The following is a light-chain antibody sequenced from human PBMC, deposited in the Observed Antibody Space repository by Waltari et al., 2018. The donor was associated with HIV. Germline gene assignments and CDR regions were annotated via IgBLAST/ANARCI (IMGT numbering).Light chain of an antibody. V-gene: IGLV3-19*01. CDR3: KSRDSSGNHYV. CDR2: GKN. CDR1: SLRNYY. Sequence: SSELTQDPAVSVALGQPVRITCQGDSLRNYYASWHQQKPGQAPVLVISGKNIRPSGIPDRFSGSRSGNTASLTITGAQAEDEADYYCKSRDSSGNHYVFGTGTKVTVL. J-gene: IGLJ1*01.